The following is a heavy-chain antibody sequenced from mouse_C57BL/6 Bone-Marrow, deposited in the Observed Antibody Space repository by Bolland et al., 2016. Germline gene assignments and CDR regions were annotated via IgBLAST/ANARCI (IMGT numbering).Heavy chain of an antibody. Sequence: YADTVKGRFTISRDNAKNTLFLQMTSLRSEDTAIYYCARRITTVVFDYWGQGTS. CDR3: ARRITTVVFDY. V-gene: IGHV5-17*01. D-gene: IGHD1-1*01. J-gene: IGHJ4*01.